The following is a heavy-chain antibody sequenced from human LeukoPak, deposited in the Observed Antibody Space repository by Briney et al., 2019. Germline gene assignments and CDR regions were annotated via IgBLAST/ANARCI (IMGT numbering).Heavy chain of an antibody. V-gene: IGHV3-21*01. CDR2: ISSSSTYI. J-gene: IGHJ6*02. CDR1: GFTFSSYS. Sequence: GGSLRLSCAASGFTFSSYSMNWVRQAPGKGLEWVSSISSSSTYIYYADSVKGRFTISRDNAKNSLYLQMNSLRVEDTAVYYCARVGCSGGRCPGYGMDVWGQGPRSPSP. CDR3: ARVGCSGGRCPGYGMDV. D-gene: IGHD2-15*01.